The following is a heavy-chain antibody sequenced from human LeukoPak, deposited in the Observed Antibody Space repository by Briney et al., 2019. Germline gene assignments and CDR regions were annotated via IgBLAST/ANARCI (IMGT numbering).Heavy chain of an antibody. V-gene: IGHV1-46*01. CDR3: ARDPPLPAAIISPPDY. Sequence: ASVKVSCKASGYTFTSYYMHWVRQTPGQGLEWMRIVNPSGGSTSYAQKFQGRVTMTRDTSTSTVYMELSSLRSEDTAVYYCARDPPLPAAIISPPDYWGQGTLVTVSS. D-gene: IGHD2-2*02. CDR2: VNPSGGST. J-gene: IGHJ4*02. CDR1: GYTFTSYY.